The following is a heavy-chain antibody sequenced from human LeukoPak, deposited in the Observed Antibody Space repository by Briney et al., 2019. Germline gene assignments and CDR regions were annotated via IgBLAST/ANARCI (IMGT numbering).Heavy chain of an antibody. CDR1: GYSFTSYW. J-gene: IGHJ4*02. CDR3: GRHLYGGNSAIDY. Sequence: GESLKIPCKGSGYSFTSYWIGWVRQMPGKGLEWVGIMYPGDSDTRYSPSFQGQVTISVDKSISTAYLQWSSLKASDTAMYYCGRHLYGGNSAIDYWGQGTLVTVSS. V-gene: IGHV5-51*01. CDR2: MYPGDSDT. D-gene: IGHD4-23*01.